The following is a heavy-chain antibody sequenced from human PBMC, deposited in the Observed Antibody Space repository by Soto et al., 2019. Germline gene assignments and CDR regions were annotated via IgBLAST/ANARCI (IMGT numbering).Heavy chain of an antibody. Sequence: QVQLQESGPGLVRPSQTLSLTCSVSGASIYNGGYFWSWIRQSPGKGLEGIGHNHNSGSPYNNPSLKSRVTISADTSMNQFTMTLTTVTAADTSMYYCAGGPATEKVDSWGQGILVTVSS. V-gene: IGHV4-30-4*01. CDR1: GASIYNGGYF. J-gene: IGHJ4*02. CDR2: NHNSGSP. CDR3: AGGPATEKVDS.